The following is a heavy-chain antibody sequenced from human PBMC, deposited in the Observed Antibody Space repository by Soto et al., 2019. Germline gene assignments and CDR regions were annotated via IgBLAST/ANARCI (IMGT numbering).Heavy chain of an antibody. D-gene: IGHD6-19*01. CDR3: GVDKAGSGGIGD. CDR1: GVSVTSSSHH. CDR2: QTGST. Sequence: QVQVQESGPGLVKPSETLSLTCAVSGVSVTSSSHHFLWSRPPPGRGLEWCGQTGSTNYNPTRKSLISISVDTSKNQCSLNLSSVTSAVTAVYYCGVDKAGSGGIGDCGQGTLVTISS. V-gene: IGHV4-61*01. J-gene: IGHJ1*01.